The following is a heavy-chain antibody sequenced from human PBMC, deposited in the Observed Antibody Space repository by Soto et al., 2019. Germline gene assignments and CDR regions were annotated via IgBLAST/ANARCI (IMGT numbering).Heavy chain of an antibody. D-gene: IGHD3-22*01. V-gene: IGHV2-26*01. CDR1: GFSLGNARMG. CDR2: IFSNDEK. J-gene: IGHJ3*02. CDR3: ARIPPGDSSGSGDAFDI. Sequence: QVTLKESGPVLVKPTETLTLTCTVSGFSLGNARMGVSWIRQPPGKALEWLAHIFSNDEKSYSTSLKSRLTISKDTSKGQVVLTMTNMDPVDTATYYCARIPPGDSSGSGDAFDIWGQGTMVTVSS.